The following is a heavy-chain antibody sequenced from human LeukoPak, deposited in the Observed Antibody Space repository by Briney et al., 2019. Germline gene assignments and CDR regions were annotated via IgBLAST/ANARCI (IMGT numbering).Heavy chain of an antibody. CDR3: ARDSSGSYPLLFDY. CDR2: IYYSGST. Sequence: PSETLSLTCAVSGYSISSGYYWGWIRQPPGKGLEWIGYIYYSGSTYYNPSLKSQVTISVDTSKNQFSLKLSSVTAADTAVYYCARDSSGSYPLLFDYWGQGTLVTVSS. V-gene: IGHV4-38-2*02. J-gene: IGHJ4*02. D-gene: IGHD1-26*01. CDR1: GYSISSGYY.